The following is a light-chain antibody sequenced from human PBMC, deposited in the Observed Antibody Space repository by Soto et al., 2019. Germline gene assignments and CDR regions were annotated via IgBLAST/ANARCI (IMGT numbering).Light chain of an antibody. V-gene: IGLV4-69*01. Sequence: QSVLTQSPSASGSLGASVKLTCTLSSGHSSYAIAWHQQQPGKGPRYLMKLNSDGSHDKGDGIPDRFSGSSSGAERYLSISSLQSEDEADYYCQTWGTGIEVFGGGTKVTVL. CDR3: QTWGTGIEV. CDR1: SGHSSYA. CDR2: LNSDGSH. J-gene: IGLJ3*02.